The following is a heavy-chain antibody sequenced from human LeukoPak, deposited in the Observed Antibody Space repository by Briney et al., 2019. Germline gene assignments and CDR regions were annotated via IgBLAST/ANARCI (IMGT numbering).Heavy chain of an antibody. CDR2: ISAYNGNT. D-gene: IGHD1-26*01. CDR1: GYTFRSYG. Sequence: ASVKVSCKASGYTFRSYGINWVRQAPGEGLEWLGWISAYNGNTNYAQKLQGRVTMTTDTSTSTAYMELRSLRSDDTAVYYCARDSVGATNWFDPWGQGTLVTVSS. V-gene: IGHV1-18*01. CDR3: ARDSVGATNWFDP. J-gene: IGHJ5*02.